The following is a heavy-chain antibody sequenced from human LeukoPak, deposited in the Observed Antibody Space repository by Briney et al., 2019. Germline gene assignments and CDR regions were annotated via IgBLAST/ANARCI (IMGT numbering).Heavy chain of an antibody. Sequence: GGSLRLSCAASGFTFSSYAMHWVRQAPGKGLEWVAVISYDGSNKYYADSVKGRFTISRDNAKNSLYLQMNSLRAEDTAVYYCARDTSDEGFDYWGQGTLVTVSS. CDR1: GFTFSSYA. V-gene: IGHV3-30-3*01. J-gene: IGHJ4*02. CDR2: ISYDGSNK. CDR3: ARDTSDEGFDY.